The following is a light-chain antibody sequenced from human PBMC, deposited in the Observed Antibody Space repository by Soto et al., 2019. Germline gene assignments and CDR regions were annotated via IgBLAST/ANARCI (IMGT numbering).Light chain of an antibody. CDR3: QQYGSSPTIT. Sequence: EIVLTQSPGTLSLSPGERANLSCRASQSVSSSYLAWYQQKPCQAPRLLIYGASSRATGIPDRFSGSGSGTDFTLTISRLEPEDFAVYYCQQYGSSPTITGGQGTRLEIK. CDR1: QSVSSSY. V-gene: IGKV3-20*01. J-gene: IGKJ5*01. CDR2: GAS.